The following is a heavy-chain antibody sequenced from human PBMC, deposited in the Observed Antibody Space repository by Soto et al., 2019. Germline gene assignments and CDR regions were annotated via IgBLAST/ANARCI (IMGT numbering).Heavy chain of an antibody. CDR1: GDSIGGVGY. J-gene: IGHJ5*02. CDR3: ARSGVTGIVIPSHWFDP. CDR2: ISSSGST. D-gene: IGHD2-21*02. V-gene: IGHV4-31*03. Sequence: GPGPGGASETLSLTCTVSGDSIGGVGYWSWIRQFPGRGLEWIGCISSSGSTYYNPALNNRISLSLDTSQNQFSLKLLSVTAADTAIYYCARSGVTGIVIPSHWFDPWGQGTLVTVSS.